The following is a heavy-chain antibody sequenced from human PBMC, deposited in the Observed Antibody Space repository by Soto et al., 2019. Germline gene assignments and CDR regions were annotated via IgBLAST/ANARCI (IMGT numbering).Heavy chain of an antibody. CDR1: GVSISTGGYY. Sequence: TLSLTCTVSGVSISTGGYYWSWIRQHPGEGLEWFGYISYRGSTSYRGSTYYNPSLKSRVTISIDTSKNQISLQLTSVTAADTAVYYCARGLKMNSYFDFWGQGTRVTVSS. D-gene: IGHD3-16*01. CDR3: ARGLKMNSYFDF. V-gene: IGHV4-31*03. CDR2: ISYRGST. J-gene: IGHJ4*02.